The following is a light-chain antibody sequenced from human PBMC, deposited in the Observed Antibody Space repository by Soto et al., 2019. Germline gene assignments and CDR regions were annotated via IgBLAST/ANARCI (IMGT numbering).Light chain of an antibody. CDR2: EVS. J-gene: IGLJ1*01. Sequence: QSALTQPASVSGSPGQSITISCTGTSSDVGGYNYVSWYQQHPGKAPKLIIYEVSNRPSGVSNRFSGSKSDNTASLTISGLRAEDEADYYCSSYTSSITLVFGTGTKVTVL. V-gene: IGLV2-14*01. CDR1: SSDVGGYNY. CDR3: SSYTSSITLV.